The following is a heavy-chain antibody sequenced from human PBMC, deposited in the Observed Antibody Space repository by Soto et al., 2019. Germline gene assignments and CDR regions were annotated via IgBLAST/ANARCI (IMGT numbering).Heavy chain of an antibody. D-gene: IGHD3-3*01. CDR3: VRVLHESFGYPLDY. J-gene: IGHJ4*02. Sequence: EVQLVESGGGMVQPGGSLRLSCAASGFMFSDHYMDWVRQAPGKGLEWVGRTRKKVNSYTTEYAASVNGRFSISRDDSKNSLFLQMNSLKTEDTAVYYSVRVLHESFGYPLDYWGQGTLVTVSS. CDR2: TRKKVNSYTT. V-gene: IGHV3-72*01. CDR1: GFMFSDHY.